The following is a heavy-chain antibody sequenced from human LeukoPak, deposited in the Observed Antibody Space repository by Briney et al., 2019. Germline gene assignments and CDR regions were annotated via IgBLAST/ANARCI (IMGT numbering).Heavy chain of an antibody. D-gene: IGHD5/OR15-5a*01. CDR2: ISYDGSNK. CDR3: ARDLPARPHFDY. Sequence: GGSLRLSCAASGFTFSSYGMHWVRQAPGKGLEWVAVISYDGSNKYYADSVKGRFTISRDNSKSTLYLQMNSLRAEDTAVYYCARDLPARPHFDYWGQGTLVTVSS. J-gene: IGHJ4*02. CDR1: GFTFSSYG. V-gene: IGHV3-30*03.